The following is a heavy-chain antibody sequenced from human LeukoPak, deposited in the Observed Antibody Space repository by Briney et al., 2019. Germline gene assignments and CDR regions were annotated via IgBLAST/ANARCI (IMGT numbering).Heavy chain of an antibody. CDR3: SRGYIGYCSGANCYPLGY. Sequence: GGSLRLSCAASGFTFSSYWMHWVRQAPGKGLVWVSRINSDGGSISYADSVKGRFTISRDNAKNTLYLQMNSLRAEDTAVYYCSRGYIGYCSGANCYPLGYWGQGTLVTVSS. V-gene: IGHV3-74*01. J-gene: IGHJ4*02. D-gene: IGHD2-15*01. CDR1: GFTFSSYW. CDR2: INSDGGSI.